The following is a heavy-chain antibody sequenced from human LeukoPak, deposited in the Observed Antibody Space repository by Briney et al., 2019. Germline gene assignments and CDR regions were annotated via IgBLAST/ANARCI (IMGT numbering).Heavy chain of an antibody. CDR1: GDSVSSKNGA. CDR3: ARDLGNTGWYTFDF. CDR2: TYYRSKWYY. D-gene: IGHD2-8*01. V-gene: IGHV6-1*01. J-gene: IGHJ4*02. Sequence: SQTLSVTCAISGDSVSSKNGAWNWIRQSPSRGLEWLGRTYYRSKWYYDYAVSVQGRITIDPDTSRNELSLQLSSVTPEDTAVYYCARDLGNTGWYTFDFWGQGILVTVSS.